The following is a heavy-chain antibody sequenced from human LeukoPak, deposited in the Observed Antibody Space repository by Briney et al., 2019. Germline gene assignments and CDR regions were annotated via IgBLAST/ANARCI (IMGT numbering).Heavy chain of an antibody. J-gene: IGHJ4*02. CDR2: ITSSSSAI. D-gene: IGHD1-26*01. Sequence: GGSLRLSCAASGFTFSGYSMNWVRQAPGKGLEWVSYITSSSSAIYYADSVKGRFTISRDNAKNSLYLQMNSLRAEDTAVYYCARVRGSYHFDYWGQGTLVAVSS. V-gene: IGHV3-48*01. CDR1: GFTFSGYS. CDR3: ARVRGSYHFDY.